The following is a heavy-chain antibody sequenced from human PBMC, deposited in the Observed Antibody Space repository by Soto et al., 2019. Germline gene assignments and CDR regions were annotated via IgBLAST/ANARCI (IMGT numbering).Heavy chain of an antibody. V-gene: IGHV4-4*07. J-gene: IGHJ5*02. CDR1: GGSMSSYY. CDR2: VYSSGGT. D-gene: IGHD3-3*01. Sequence: SETLSLTCTVSGGSMSSYYWTWIRQPAGKGLEWIGRVYSSGGTHYNPSLKSRVTISLDTSKNQFSLRLLSVTDAGTAVYYCARGQRFSDWFDPWGQGTLVTVSS. CDR3: ARGQRFSDWFDP.